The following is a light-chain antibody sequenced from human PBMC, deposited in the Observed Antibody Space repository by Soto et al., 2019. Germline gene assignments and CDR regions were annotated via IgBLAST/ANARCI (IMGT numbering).Light chain of an antibody. Sequence: QSALTQPASVSGSPGQSITIFCTGTSSDVGNFNLVSWYQQHPDKAPKLMIYEGSKRPAGVSNRFSASKSGNTASLTVSGLQPEDEADYYCCSYAHSSSFYVFGTGTQLTVL. CDR2: EGS. CDR1: SSDVGNFNL. J-gene: IGLJ1*01. CDR3: CSYAHSSSFYV. V-gene: IGLV2-23*01.